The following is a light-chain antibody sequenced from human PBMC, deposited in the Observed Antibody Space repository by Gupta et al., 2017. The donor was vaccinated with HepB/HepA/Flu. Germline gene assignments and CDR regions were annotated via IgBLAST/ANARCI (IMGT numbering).Light chain of an antibody. Sequence: DIQMTQSPSSLSASVGDRVTITCRASQSISSYLNWYQQKPGKAPKFLIYAVSSLQRGVPSRFSGSGSGTDFTLTISSLQPEDFATYYCQQSYSIPLTFGGGTKVEIK. CDR1: QSISSY. J-gene: IGKJ4*01. CDR3: QQSYSIPLT. V-gene: IGKV1-39*01. CDR2: AVS.